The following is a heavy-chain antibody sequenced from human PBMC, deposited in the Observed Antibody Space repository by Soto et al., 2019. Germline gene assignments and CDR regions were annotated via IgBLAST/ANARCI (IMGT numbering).Heavy chain of an antibody. D-gene: IGHD2-2*02. CDR1: GGTFSSYA. Sequence: GASVKVSCKASGGTFSSYAISWVRQAPGQGLEWMGGIIPIFGTANYAQKFQGRVTITADESTSTAYMELSSLRSEDTAVYYCASSYCSSTSCYTRIAAAGIAGYFDYWGQGTLVTVSS. CDR3: ASSYCSSTSCYTRIAAAGIAGYFDY. CDR2: IIPIFGTA. V-gene: IGHV1-69*13. J-gene: IGHJ4*02.